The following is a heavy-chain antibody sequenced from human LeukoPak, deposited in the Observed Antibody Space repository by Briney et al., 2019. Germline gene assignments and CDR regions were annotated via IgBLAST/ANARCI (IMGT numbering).Heavy chain of an antibody. Sequence: PGRSLRLSCAASGFTFSSYGMHWVRQAPGKGLEWVAVISYDGSNKYYADSVKGRFTISRDNSKNTLYLQMNSLRAEDTAVYYCAKSFRYFDWLSMFDYWGQGTLVTVSS. CDR2: ISYDGSNK. CDR3: AKSFRYFDWLSMFDY. J-gene: IGHJ4*02. D-gene: IGHD3-9*01. V-gene: IGHV3-30*18. CDR1: GFTFSSYG.